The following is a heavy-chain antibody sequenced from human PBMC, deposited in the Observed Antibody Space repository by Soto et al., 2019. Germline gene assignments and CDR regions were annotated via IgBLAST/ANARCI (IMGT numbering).Heavy chain of an antibody. Sequence: GESLKISCKGSGYSFAGYWITWVRQKPGKGLEWMGRIDPSDSQTYYSPSFRGHVTISVTKSITSVFLQWSSLRASDTAMYYCARQIYDSDTGPNFQYYFDSWGQGTPVTVSS. V-gene: IGHV5-10-1*01. CDR3: ARQIYDSDTGPNFQYYFDS. D-gene: IGHD3-22*01. J-gene: IGHJ4*02. CDR2: IDPSDSQT. CDR1: GYSFAGYW.